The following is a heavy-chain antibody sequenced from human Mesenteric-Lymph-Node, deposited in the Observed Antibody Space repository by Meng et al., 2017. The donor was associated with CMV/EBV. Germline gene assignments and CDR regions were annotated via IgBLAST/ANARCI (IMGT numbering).Heavy chain of an antibody. J-gene: IGHJ4*02. CDR3: AKDLETVVDSALDY. D-gene: IGHD4-23*01. V-gene: IGHV4-38-2*02. CDR1: GYSISNGYF. Sequence: SETLSLTCTVSGYSISNGYFWGWIRQPPGKGPEWVGSIYHRGSTYYNPSLKTRVTISVDTSKNQFSLKLSSVTAADTAVYYCAKDLETVVDSALDYWGQGTLVTVSS. CDR2: IYHRGST.